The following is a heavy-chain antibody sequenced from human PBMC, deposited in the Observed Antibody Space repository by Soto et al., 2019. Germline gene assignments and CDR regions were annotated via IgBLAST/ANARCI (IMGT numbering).Heavy chain of an antibody. D-gene: IGHD5-18*01. Sequence: SETLSLTCTVSGVSINSADYYWTWIRQHPGKGLEWIGYIYYSGSTFHNPSLQSRVTISVDTSKNQFSLKPSSVTAADTAVYYCAREGYSYNGMDVWGQGTTVTVSS. V-gene: IGHV4-31*03. CDR3: AREGYSYNGMDV. CDR2: IYYSGST. J-gene: IGHJ6*02. CDR1: GVSINSADYY.